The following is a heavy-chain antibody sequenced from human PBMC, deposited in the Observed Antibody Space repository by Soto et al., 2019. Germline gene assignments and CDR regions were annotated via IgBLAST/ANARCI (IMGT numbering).Heavy chain of an antibody. Sequence: EVQLVESGGGLVQPGGPLRISCAASGLTVSSNPMSWVRQAPGKGLEWVSAIYTGGGTHYADSVKGRFTISRDNSKNPVNLQMYRLRPEDSAVYYCARDGSGHWGQGTLVTVSS. CDR2: IYTGGGT. CDR3: ARDGSGH. V-gene: IGHV3-66*01. J-gene: IGHJ4*02. CDR1: GLTVSSNP.